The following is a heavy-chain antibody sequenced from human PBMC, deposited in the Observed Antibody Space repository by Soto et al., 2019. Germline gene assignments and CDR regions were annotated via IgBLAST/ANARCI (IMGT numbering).Heavy chain of an antibody. Sequence: QVQLQQWGAGLLKPSETLSLTCAVYGGSFSGYYWSWIRQPPGKGLEWIGEINHSGSTNYNPSLKSLVTISVDTSKNQFSLKLSSVTAADTAVYYCARGPRLARGKYYYDSSGYAHFDYWGQGTLVTVSS. J-gene: IGHJ4*02. CDR3: ARGPRLARGKYYYDSSGYAHFDY. CDR1: GGSFSGYY. CDR2: INHSGST. V-gene: IGHV4-34*01. D-gene: IGHD3-22*01.